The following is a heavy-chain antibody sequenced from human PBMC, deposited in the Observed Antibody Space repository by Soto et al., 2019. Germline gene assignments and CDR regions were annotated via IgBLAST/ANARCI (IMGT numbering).Heavy chain of an antibody. Sequence: QVQLVQSGAEVKKPGASVKVSCKASGYTFTSYGISWVRQAPGQGREWMGWISAYNGNTNYAQKLQGRVTMTTDTSTSTAYMELRSLRSDDTAVYYCARDSSGGSGYSLPYFDYWGKGTLVTVSS. D-gene: IGHD3-22*01. CDR1: GYTFTSYG. CDR3: ARDSSGGSGYSLPYFDY. CDR2: ISAYNGNT. J-gene: IGHJ4*02. V-gene: IGHV1-18*04.